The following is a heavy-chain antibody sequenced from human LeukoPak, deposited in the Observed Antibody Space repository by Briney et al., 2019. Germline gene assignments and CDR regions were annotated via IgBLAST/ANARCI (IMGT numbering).Heavy chain of an antibody. CDR1: GFTVSSNY. V-gene: IGHV3-53*01. Sequence: GGSLRLSCAASGFTVSSNYMSWVRQAPGKGLEWVSVIYSGGSTYYADSVKGRFTISRDNSKNTLYLQMNSLRAEDTAVYYCASSAPPPTDTHYYYMNVWGTGTTVTVSS. D-gene: IGHD6-19*01. J-gene: IGHJ6*03. CDR3: ASSAPPPTDTHYYYMNV. CDR2: IYSGGST.